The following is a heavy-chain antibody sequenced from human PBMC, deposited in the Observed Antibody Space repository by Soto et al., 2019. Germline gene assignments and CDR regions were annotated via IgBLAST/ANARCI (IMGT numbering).Heavy chain of an antibody. Sequence: SETLSLTCTVSGGSISSYYWSWIRQPPGKGLEWIGYIYYSGSTNYNPSLKSRVTISVDTSKNQFSLKLSSVTAADTAVYYCGARHRYYSGMDVWGQGTTVTVSS. CDR3: GARHRYYSGMDV. CDR2: IYYSGST. J-gene: IGHJ6*02. V-gene: IGHV4-59*01. CDR1: GGSISSYY.